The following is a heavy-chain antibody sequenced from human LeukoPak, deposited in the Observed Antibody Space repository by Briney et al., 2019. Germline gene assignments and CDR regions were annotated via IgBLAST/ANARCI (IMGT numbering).Heavy chain of an antibody. CDR1: GFSLSTSGMC. V-gene: IGHV2-70*01. J-gene: IGHJ4*02. Sequence: SGPALVKPTQTHTLTCTFSGFSLSTSGMCVSWIRQPPGKALEWLALIDWDDDKYYSTSLKTRLTISKDTSKNQVVLTMTNMDPVDTATYYCARSREMATVYYFDYWGQGTLVTVSS. CDR3: ARSREMATVYYFDY. D-gene: IGHD5-24*01. CDR2: IDWDDDK.